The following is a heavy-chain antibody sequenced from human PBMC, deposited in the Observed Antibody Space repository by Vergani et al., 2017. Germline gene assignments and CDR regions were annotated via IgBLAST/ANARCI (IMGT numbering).Heavy chain of an antibody. CDR1: GFTFSTHA. CDR2: ISHDGSHK. V-gene: IGHV3-30*04. Sequence: QVQLVESGGGVVQPGRSLRLSCAAPGFTFSTHAMHWVRQAPGKGLEWVAVISHDGSHKYYADSVKGRFTISRDNSKNTLYLQMNSLRAEDTAVYNCARDRSNVYGGSSGDAFHIWGQGTMVTVSS. D-gene: IGHD4-23*01. J-gene: IGHJ3*02. CDR3: ARDRSNVYGGSSGDAFHI.